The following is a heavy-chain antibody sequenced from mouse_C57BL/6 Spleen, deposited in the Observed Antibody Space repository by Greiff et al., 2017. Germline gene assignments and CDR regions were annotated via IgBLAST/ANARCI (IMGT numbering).Heavy chain of an antibody. Sequence: EVQLQQPGAELVRPGASVKLSCTASGFNIKDDYMHWVKQRPEQGLEWIGRIDPENGDTDYDSKFQGKATITADTSSNTAYLQLSSLTSEDTAVYYCTADDYIFAYWGKGTLVTVSA. D-gene: IGHD2-4*01. CDR2: IDPENGDT. CDR1: GFNIKDDY. V-gene: IGHV14-4*01. CDR3: TADDYIFAY. J-gene: IGHJ3*01.